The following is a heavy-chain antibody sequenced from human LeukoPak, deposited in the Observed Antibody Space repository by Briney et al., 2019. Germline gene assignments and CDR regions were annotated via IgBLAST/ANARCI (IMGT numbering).Heavy chain of an antibody. D-gene: IGHD2-15*01. CDR1: GGSISSSSYY. J-gene: IGHJ5*02. V-gene: IGHV4-39*01. CDR3: ARQEGEDIVVVVAAGNWFAP. CDR2: IYYSGST. Sequence: SETLSLTCTVSGGSISSSSYYWGWIRQPPGKGLEWIGSIYYSGSTYYNPSLKSRVTISVDTSKNQFSLKLSSVTAADTAVYYCARQEGEDIVVVVAAGNWFAPWGQGTLVTVPS.